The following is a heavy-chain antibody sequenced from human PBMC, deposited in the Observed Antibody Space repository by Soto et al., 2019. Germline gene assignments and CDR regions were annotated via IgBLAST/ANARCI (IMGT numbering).Heavy chain of an antibody. CDR1: GGSISSGGYS. D-gene: IGHD2-21*01. J-gene: IGHJ6*02. Sequence: SETLSLTCAVSGGSISSGGYSWSWIRQPPGKGLEWIGYIYHSGSTYYNPSLKSRVTISVDRSKNQFSLKLSSVTAADTAVYYCARVGTGGGGLRYYYYGMDVWGQGTTVTVSS. CDR3: ARVGTGGGGLRYYYYGMDV. V-gene: IGHV4-30-2*01. CDR2: IYHSGST.